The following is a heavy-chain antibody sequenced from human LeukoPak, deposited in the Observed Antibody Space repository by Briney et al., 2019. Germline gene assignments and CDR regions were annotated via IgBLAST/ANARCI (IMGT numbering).Heavy chain of an antibody. CDR1: GGSFSGYY. CDR2: INHSGST. D-gene: IGHD3-3*01. V-gene: IGHV4-34*01. Sequence: PPETLSLTCAVYGGSFSGYYWSWIRQPPGKGLEWIGEINHSGSTNYNPSLKSRVTISVDTSKNQFSLKLSSVTAADTAVYYCARVPGGLEWADFDYWGQGTLVTVSS. J-gene: IGHJ4*02. CDR3: ARVPGGLEWADFDY.